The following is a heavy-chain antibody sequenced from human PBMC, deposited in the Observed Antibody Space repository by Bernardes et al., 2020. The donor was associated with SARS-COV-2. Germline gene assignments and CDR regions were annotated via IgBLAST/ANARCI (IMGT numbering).Heavy chain of an antibody. D-gene: IGHD3-10*01. CDR2: ISSTSSYI. CDR1: GSSFSTSS. J-gene: IGHJ4*02. V-gene: IGHV3-23*01. CDR3: AKKGSTGIGSENYYRLDS. Sequence: GGSLRLSCSASGSSFSTSSMSWVRQAPGKRLECPSAISSTSSYIFYVDSVKGRFTTSRDNSKNTLYLQMSSLRAEDTAMYYCAKKGSTGIGSENYYRLDSWGQGSLVTVSA.